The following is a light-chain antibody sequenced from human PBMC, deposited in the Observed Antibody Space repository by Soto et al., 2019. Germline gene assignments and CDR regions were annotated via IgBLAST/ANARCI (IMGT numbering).Light chain of an antibody. CDR1: SSDFGSYNL. V-gene: IGLV2-23*02. Sequence: QSVLTQPASVSGSPGQSITISCTGTSSDFGSYNLVSWYQQHPGKAPQLMIYEVSKRPSGVSNRFSGSRSGNTASLTISGLQAEDEADYYCCAYVGSISYVAFGGGTKLTVL. CDR2: EVS. CDR3: CAYVGSISYVA. J-gene: IGLJ2*01.